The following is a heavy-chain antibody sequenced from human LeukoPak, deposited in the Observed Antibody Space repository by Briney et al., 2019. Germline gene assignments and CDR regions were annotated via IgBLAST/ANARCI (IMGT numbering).Heavy chain of an antibody. CDR3: ARGVVVVPAANNWFDP. D-gene: IGHD2-2*01. J-gene: IGHJ5*02. CDR2: ISGSGGST. V-gene: IGHV3-23*01. CDR1: GFTFSSYA. Sequence: GGSLRLSCAASGFTFSSYAMSWVRQAPGKGLEWVSAISGSGGSTYYADSVKGRFTISRDNSKNTLYLQMNSLRAEDTAVYYCARGVVVVPAANNWFDPWGQGTLVTVSS.